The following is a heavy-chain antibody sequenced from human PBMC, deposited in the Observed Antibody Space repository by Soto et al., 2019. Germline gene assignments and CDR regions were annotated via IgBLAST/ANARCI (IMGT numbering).Heavy chain of an antibody. CDR1: GYTFTSYG. CDR2: ISAYNGNT. Sequence: GASVKVSCKASGYTFTSYGISWVRQAPGQGLEWMGWISAYNGNTNYAQKLQGRVTMTTDTSTGTAYMELRSLRSDDTAVYYCARVDYDILTGYYRPIRAFDIWGQGTMVTVSS. V-gene: IGHV1-18*01. CDR3: ARVDYDILTGYYRPIRAFDI. D-gene: IGHD3-9*01. J-gene: IGHJ3*02.